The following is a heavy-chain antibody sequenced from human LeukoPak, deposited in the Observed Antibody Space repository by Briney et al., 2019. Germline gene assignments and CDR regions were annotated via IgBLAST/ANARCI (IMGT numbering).Heavy chain of an antibody. CDR2: ISSSSSYI. D-gene: IGHD3-22*01. Sequence: GGSLRLSCAASGFTFSSYSMNWVRQAPGKGLEWVSSISSSSSYIYYADSVKGRFTISRDNAKNTLYLQMNSLRAEDTAVYYCARDLIIPSTMIGSLEYWGQGTLVTVSS. CDR1: GFTFSSYS. CDR3: ARDLIIPSTMIGSLEY. V-gene: IGHV3-21*01. J-gene: IGHJ4*02.